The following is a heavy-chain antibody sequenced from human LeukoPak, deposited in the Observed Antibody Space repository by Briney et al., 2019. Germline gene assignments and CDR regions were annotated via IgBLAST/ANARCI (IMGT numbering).Heavy chain of an antibody. CDR2: ISSSGGST. V-gene: IGHV3-23*01. Sequence: GGSLRLSCAASGLAFSSHAMTWVRQAPGKGLEWVSAISSSGGSTYYADSVKGRFTISRDNSKNTLYLQMNSLRAEDTAVYYCAKAGGSGIPPLQEGDWGQGTLVTVSS. CDR3: AKAGGSGIPPLQEGD. D-gene: IGHD3-10*01. CDR1: GLAFSSHA. J-gene: IGHJ4*02.